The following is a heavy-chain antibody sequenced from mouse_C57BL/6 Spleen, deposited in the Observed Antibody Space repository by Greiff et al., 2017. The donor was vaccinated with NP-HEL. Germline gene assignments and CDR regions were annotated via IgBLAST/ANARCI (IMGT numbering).Heavy chain of an antibody. CDR2: IDPSDSYT. CDR3: ARWYYGSSLHHWYFDV. V-gene: IGHV1-50*01. Sequence: QVQLKQPGAELVKPGASVKLSCKASGYTFTSYWMQWVKQRPGQGLEWIGEIDPSDSYTNYNQKFKGKATLTVDTSSSTAYMQLSSLTSEDSAVYYCARWYYGSSLHHWYFDVWGTGTTVTVSS. D-gene: IGHD1-1*01. J-gene: IGHJ1*03. CDR1: GYTFTSYW.